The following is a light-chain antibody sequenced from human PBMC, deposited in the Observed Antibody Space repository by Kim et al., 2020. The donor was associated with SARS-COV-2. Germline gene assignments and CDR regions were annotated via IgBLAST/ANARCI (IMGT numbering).Light chain of an antibody. J-gene: IGKJ4*01. CDR2: GAS. Sequence: SPGERVTLPCRASQSVSNRLAWYQQKPGQAPRLLIYGASTRATGIPARFSGSGSGTEFTLTISSLQSEDFAVYYCQQYDNWPPLTFGGGTKVDIK. V-gene: IGKV3-15*01. CDR3: QQYDNWPPLT. CDR1: QSVSNR.